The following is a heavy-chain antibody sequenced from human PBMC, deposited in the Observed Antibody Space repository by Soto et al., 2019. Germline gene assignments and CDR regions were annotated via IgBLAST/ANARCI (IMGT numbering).Heavy chain of an antibody. CDR2: IYRGGST. J-gene: IGHJ4*02. V-gene: IGHV3-66*01. CDR1: GFTVSSNY. Sequence: EVQLVESGGGLVQPGGSLRLSCAASGFTVSSNYMSWVRQAPGKGLEWVSVIYRGGSTYYADSVKGRLTISRDNSKNTXXLQMNSLRAEDTAVYYCARDGTYCYDSSGYYLEDYWGQGTMVNVSS. CDR3: ARDGTYCYDSSGYYLEDY. D-gene: IGHD3-22*01.